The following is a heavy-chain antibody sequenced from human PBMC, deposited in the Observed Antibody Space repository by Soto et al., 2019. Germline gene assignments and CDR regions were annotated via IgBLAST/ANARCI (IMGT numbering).Heavy chain of an antibody. CDR1: GFRFSAYA. D-gene: IGHD4-17*01. CDR2: ISYEGSNR. J-gene: IGHJ6*02. Sequence: GGSLRLSCAASGFRFSAYAMHWVRQAPGKGLEWVAVISYEGSNRFYADSVKGRFTVSRDNSKNMVYLQMNSLRGGDTTVFYCAKDYGDYNFNYGMDVWGQGTTVTVSS. V-gene: IGHV3-30*18. CDR3: AKDYGDYNFNYGMDV.